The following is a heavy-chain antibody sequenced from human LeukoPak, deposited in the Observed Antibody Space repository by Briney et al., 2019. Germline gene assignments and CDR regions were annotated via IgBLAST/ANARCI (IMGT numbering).Heavy chain of an antibody. J-gene: IGHJ5*02. CDR2: IYYSGST. CDR1: GGSISSYY. V-gene: IGHV4-59*01. Sequence: SETLSLTCTVSGGSISSYYWSWIRQPPGKGLEWIGYIYYSGSTNYNPSLKSRVTISVDTSKNQFSLKPSSVTAADTAVYYCARDLGFWSGYYTYNWFDPWGQGTLVTVSS. D-gene: IGHD3-3*01. CDR3: ARDLGFWSGYYTYNWFDP.